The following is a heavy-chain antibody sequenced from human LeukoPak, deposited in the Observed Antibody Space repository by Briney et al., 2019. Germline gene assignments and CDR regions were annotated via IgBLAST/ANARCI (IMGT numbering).Heavy chain of an antibody. CDR1: GGSISSYY. V-gene: IGHV4-59*01. CDR2: IYYSGST. J-gene: IGHJ4*02. CDR3: AREVGYCSGGSCYSYFDY. Sequence: SETLSLTCTVSGGSISSYYWSRIRQPPGKGLEWIGYIYYSGSTNYNASLTNRVTISVDTSKNQFSLKLSSVTAADTAVYYCAREVGYCSGGSCYSYFDYWGQGTLVTVSS. D-gene: IGHD2-15*01.